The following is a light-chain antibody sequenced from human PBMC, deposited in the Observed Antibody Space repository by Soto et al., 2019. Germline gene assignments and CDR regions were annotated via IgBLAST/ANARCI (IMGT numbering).Light chain of an antibody. J-gene: IGKJ1*01. CDR2: GTS. CDR3: QQCNNWPWT. CDR1: QSVRGD. V-gene: IGKV3-15*01. Sequence: TQFPGTLSASPGERVILSCRASQSVRGDLAWFQQKPGRSPRLLIYGTSTRASGVPDRFSGSGSGTDFTLTINILQSEDFAVYFCQQCNNWPWTFGPGTTVE.